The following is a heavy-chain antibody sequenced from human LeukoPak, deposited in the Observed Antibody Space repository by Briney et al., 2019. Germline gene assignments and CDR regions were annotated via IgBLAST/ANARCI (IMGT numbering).Heavy chain of an antibody. D-gene: IGHD1-26*01. V-gene: IGHV3-48*01. CDR2: ISSSSSTI. CDR3: AEGIVGTY. CDR1: GFTFSSYS. J-gene: IGHJ4*02. Sequence: PGGSLRLSCAASGFTFSSYSMNWVRQAPGKGLEWVSYISSSSSTIYYADSVKDRFTISRDNAENSLYLQMNSLRAEDTAVYYCAEGIVGTYWGQGTLVTVSS.